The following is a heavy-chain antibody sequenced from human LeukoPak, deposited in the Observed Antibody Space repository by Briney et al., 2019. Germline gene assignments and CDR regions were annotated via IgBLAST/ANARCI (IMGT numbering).Heavy chain of an antibody. D-gene: IGHD4/OR15-4a*01. CDR3: ARRAGAYSHPYDY. J-gene: IGHJ4*02. Sequence: GGSLRLSCAASGFIFRGYTMNWVRQAPGKGLEWVSSISGSSDYIYYTDSVKGRFTISRDNAKNSLYLQMSSLRAEDTAVYYCARRAGAYSHPYDYWGQGTLVTVSS. V-gene: IGHV3-21*04. CDR1: GFIFRGYT. CDR2: ISGSSDYI.